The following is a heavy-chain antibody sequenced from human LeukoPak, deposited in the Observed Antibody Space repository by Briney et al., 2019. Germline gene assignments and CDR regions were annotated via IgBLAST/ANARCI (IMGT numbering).Heavy chain of an antibody. Sequence: SETLSLTCTVSGGSISSYYWSRIRQPPGKGLEWIGYIYYSGSTNYNPSLKSRVTISVDTSKNQFSLKLSSVTAADTAVYYCARSGSGSYYYYYMDVWGKGTTVTISS. CDR1: GGSISSYY. V-gene: IGHV4-59*01. CDR3: ARSGSGSYYYYYMDV. J-gene: IGHJ6*03. CDR2: IYYSGST. D-gene: IGHD3-10*01.